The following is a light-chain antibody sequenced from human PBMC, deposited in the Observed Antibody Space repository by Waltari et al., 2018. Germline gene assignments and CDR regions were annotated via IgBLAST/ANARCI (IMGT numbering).Light chain of an antibody. J-gene: IGLJ2*01. CDR1: ALTRLY. CDR3: QSADTNFADHVV. CDR2: KDT. Sequence: SYDLTQPHSVSVSQGQTARITGSGDALTRLYAYWYQQKPGQAPMLLIYKDTERPSGIPERFSGSTSGTTVTLTVSGVQAEDEADYYCQSADTNFADHVVFGGGTQLIVL. V-gene: IGLV3-25*03.